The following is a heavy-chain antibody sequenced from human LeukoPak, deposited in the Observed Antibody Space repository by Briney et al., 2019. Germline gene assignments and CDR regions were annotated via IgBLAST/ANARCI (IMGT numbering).Heavy chain of an antibody. CDR1: GFTFSSYS. V-gene: IGHV3-48*02. CDR2: ISSSSSTI. D-gene: IGHD2-15*01. Sequence: HPGGSLRLSCAASGFTFSSYSMNWVRQAPGKGLEWVSYISSSSSTIYYADSVKGRFTISRDNAKNSLYLQMNSLRDEDTAVYYCARDSSFIVVLDAFDIWGQGTMVTVSS. CDR3: ARDSSFIVVLDAFDI. J-gene: IGHJ3*02.